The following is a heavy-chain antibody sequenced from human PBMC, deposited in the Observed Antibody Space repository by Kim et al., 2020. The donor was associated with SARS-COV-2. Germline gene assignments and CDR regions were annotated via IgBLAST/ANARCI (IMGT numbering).Heavy chain of an antibody. D-gene: IGHD5-12*01. V-gene: IGHV4-39*01. CDR3: ARIEMATIPVDY. J-gene: IGHJ4*02. Sequence: STPSLKSRVTISVDTSKNQFSLKLSSVTAADTAVYYCARIEMATIPVDYWGQGTLVTVSS.